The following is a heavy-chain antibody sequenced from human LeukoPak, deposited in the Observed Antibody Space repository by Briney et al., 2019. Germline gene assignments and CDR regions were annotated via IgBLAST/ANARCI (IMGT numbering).Heavy chain of an antibody. CDR2: ISSSSSTI. Sequence: PGGSLRLSCAASGFTFSSCSMNWDRQAPGKGLEWLSYISSSSSTIYYADSVKGRFTISRDNAKNSLYLQMNSLRAEDTAVYYCARGDCSGGSCYLSLTTIDYWGQGTLVTVSS. V-gene: IGHV3-48*01. CDR3: ARGDCSGGSCYLSLTTIDY. CDR1: GFTFSSCS. J-gene: IGHJ4*02. D-gene: IGHD2-15*01.